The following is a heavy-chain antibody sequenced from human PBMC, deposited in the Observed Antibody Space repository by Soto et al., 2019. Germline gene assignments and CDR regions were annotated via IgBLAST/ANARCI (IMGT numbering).Heavy chain of an antibody. V-gene: IGHV1-46*01. CDR1: GYKFINHY. CDR2: VNPGGGIG. J-gene: IGHJ4*02. D-gene: IGHD5-18*01. Sequence: QVQLVQSGADGKNPGASVKISCPASGYKFINHYIHWVRQAPGPGHEWMGLVNPGGGIGDVAQKFQDSVTLTRYPSTNTVYMELSSLPSGDSVLYCCSRDAAATATSYSLDFLGQGALVTVSS. CDR3: SRDAAATATSYSLDF.